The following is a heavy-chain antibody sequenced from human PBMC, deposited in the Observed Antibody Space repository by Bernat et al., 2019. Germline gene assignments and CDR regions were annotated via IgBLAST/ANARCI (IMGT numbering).Heavy chain of an antibody. CDR1: GFTFSSYG. V-gene: IGHV3-33*01. Sequence: QVQLVESGGGVVQPGRSLRLSCAASGFTFSSYGMHWVRQAPGKGLEWVAVIWYDGSNKYYVDSVKCRLTISEDNAKNTLYLQMNSRRAEDTAVYYCAREVTVTTRPDYYYYMDVWGKGTTVPV. J-gene: IGHJ6*03. CDR2: IWYDGSNK. CDR3: AREVTVTTRPDYYYYMDV. D-gene: IGHD4-17*01.